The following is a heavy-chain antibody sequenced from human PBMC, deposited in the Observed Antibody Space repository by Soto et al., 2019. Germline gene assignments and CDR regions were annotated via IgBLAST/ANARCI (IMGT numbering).Heavy chain of an antibody. Sequence: PGGSLRLSCEASGFDFSSYAMSWVRQATVKGLEWVSGMGGSGDNIYYAESVKGRFTISRDNSKNTTYLEMNRVRGEDTAVYYCVTHDYNFCSGNTFTPGSDGWRRGTAVTVSS. J-gene: IGHJ6*02. CDR3: VTHDYNFCSGNTFTPGSDG. CDR2: MGGSGDNI. D-gene: IGHD3-3*01. CDR1: GFDFSSYA. V-gene: IGHV3-23*01.